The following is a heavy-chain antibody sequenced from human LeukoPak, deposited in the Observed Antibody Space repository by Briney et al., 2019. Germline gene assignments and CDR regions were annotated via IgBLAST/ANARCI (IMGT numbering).Heavy chain of an antibody. CDR1: SGSISIYY. Sequence: PSETLSLNCTVSSGSISIYYWSWIRQPPGKGLEWIGYIYYSGSTNYNPSLKSRVTISVDTSKNQFSLKLSSVTAADTAVYYCARLSYSSSWYEDYWGQGTLVTVSS. J-gene: IGHJ4*02. CDR2: IYYSGST. V-gene: IGHV4-59*08. CDR3: ARLSYSSSWYEDY. D-gene: IGHD6-13*01.